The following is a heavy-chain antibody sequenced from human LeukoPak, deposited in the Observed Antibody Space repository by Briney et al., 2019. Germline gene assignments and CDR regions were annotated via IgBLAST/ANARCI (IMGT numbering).Heavy chain of an antibody. CDR2: ISSSSSYT. CDR3: ARENAYCSGGSCYGRWFDP. Sequence: GGSLRLSCAASGFTFSDYYMSWIRQAPGKGLEWVSYISSSSSYTNYADSVKGRFTISRDNAKNSLYLQMNSLRAEDTAVYYCARENAYCSGGSCYGRWFDPWGQGTLVTVSS. J-gene: IGHJ5*02. V-gene: IGHV3-11*06. D-gene: IGHD2-15*01. CDR1: GFTFSDYY.